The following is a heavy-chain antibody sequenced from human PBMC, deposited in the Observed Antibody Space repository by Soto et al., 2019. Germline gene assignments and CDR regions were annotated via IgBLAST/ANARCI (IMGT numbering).Heavy chain of an antibody. J-gene: IGHJ6*02. CDR1: GFTFSSYG. CDR2: ISYDGSNK. D-gene: IGHD2-2*01. Sequence: QVQLVESGGGVVQPGRSLRLSCAASGFTFSSYGMHWVRQAPGKGLEWVAVISYDGSNKYYADSVKGRFTISRDNSKNTLYLQMNSLRAEDTAVYYCAKSVVPAAYYYYGMDVWGQGTTVTVSS. CDR3: AKSVVPAAYYYYGMDV. V-gene: IGHV3-30*18.